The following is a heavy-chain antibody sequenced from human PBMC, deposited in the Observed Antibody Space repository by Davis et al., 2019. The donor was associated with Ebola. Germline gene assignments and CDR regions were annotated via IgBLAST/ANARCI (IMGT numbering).Heavy chain of an antibody. J-gene: IGHJ6*04. D-gene: IGHD2-8*01. Sequence: AASVKVSCKASGYTFTSYDINWVRQATGQGLEWMGWMNPNSGNTGYAQKFQGRVTMTRNTSISTAYMELSSLRSEDTAVYYRARGPDIVLMVYAIRYYGMDVWGKGTTVTVSS. CDR1: GYTFTSYD. CDR2: MNPNSGNT. CDR3: ARGPDIVLMVYAIRYYGMDV. V-gene: IGHV1-8*01.